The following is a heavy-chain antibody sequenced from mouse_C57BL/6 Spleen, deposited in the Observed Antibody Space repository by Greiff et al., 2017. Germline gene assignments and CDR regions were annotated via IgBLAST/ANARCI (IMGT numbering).Heavy chain of an antibody. D-gene: IGHD3-2*02. V-gene: IGHV1-82*01. Sequence: QVQLQQSGPELVKPGASVKISCKASGFAFSSSWMNWVKQRPGKGLEWIGRIYPGDGDTNYNAKFQGKATLTADTSSSPAYMPLSSLTSEDSAVYFCASAQAFADWGQGTLVTVSA. CDR1: GFAFSSSW. CDR3: ASAQAFAD. J-gene: IGHJ3*01. CDR2: IYPGDGDT.